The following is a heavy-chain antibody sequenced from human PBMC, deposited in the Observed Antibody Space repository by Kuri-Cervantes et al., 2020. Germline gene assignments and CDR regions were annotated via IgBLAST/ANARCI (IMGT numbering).Heavy chain of an antibody. CDR3: AKQITYSYGYDYGMDV. CDR1: GFTFDDYA. J-gene: IGHJ6*02. CDR2: ISWNSGSI. V-gene: IGHV3-9*01. Sequence: SLKISCAASGFTFDDYAMHWVRQAPGKGLEWVSGISWNSGSIGYADSVKGRFTISRDNAKNSLYLQMNSLRAEDTAVYYCAKQITYSYGYDYGMDVWGQGTTVTVSS. D-gene: IGHD5-18*01.